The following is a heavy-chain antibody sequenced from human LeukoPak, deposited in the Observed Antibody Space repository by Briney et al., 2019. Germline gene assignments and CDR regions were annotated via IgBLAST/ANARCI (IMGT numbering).Heavy chain of an antibody. CDR2: INPNSGGT. Sequence: GASVKVSCKASGGTFSSYAISWVRQAPGQGLEGMGRINPNSGGTNYAQKFQGRVTLTRDTSISTADMELSRLRSDDTAVYYCARDDCSSTSCSRDFNYWGQGTLVTVSS. CDR3: ARDDCSSTSCSRDFNY. D-gene: IGHD2-2*01. CDR1: GGTFSSYA. J-gene: IGHJ4*02. V-gene: IGHV1-2*06.